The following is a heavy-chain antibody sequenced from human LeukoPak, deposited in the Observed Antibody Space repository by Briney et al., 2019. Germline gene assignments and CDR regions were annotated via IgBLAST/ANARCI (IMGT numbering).Heavy chain of an antibody. D-gene: IGHD1-26*01. V-gene: IGHV1-2*02. J-gene: IGHJ4*02. CDR3: ASSWWELHEARFDY. Sequence: ASVKVSCKASGYTFTGYYMHWVRQAPGQGLEWMGWINPNSGGTNYAQKFQGRVTMTRDMFTSTVYMELSSLRSEDTAVYYCASSWWELHEARFDYWGQGTLVTVSS. CDR2: INPNSGGT. CDR1: GYTFTGYY.